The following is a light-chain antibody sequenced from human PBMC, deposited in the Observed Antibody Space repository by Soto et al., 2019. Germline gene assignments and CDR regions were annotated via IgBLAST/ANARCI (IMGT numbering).Light chain of an antibody. V-gene: IGKV1-5*01. J-gene: IGKJ1*01. Sequence: DIQMTQSPSALSASVGDRVTITCRASQSISGWLAWYQQKPGIAPKLLIFDVSNLESGVPSRFSGSGSGTEFTLTISSLQPDDFATYYCEQYSTSSLTFGQGT. CDR2: DVS. CDR1: QSISGW. CDR3: EQYSTSSLT.